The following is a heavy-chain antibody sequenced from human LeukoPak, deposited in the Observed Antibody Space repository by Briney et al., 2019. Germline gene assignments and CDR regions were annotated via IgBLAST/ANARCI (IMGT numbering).Heavy chain of an antibody. CDR3: AKDQGVGATTANDAFDI. CDR1: GFTLSSYA. Sequence: GGSLRLSCAASGFTLSSYAMSWVRQAPGKGLEWVSVISGSGGSTYYADSVKGRFTISRDNSKNTLYLQMNSLRAEDTAVYYCAKDQGVGATTANDAFDIWGQGTMVTVSS. J-gene: IGHJ3*02. V-gene: IGHV3-23*01. CDR2: ISGSGGST. D-gene: IGHD1-26*01.